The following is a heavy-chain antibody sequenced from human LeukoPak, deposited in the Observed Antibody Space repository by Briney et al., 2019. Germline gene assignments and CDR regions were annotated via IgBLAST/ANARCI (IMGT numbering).Heavy chain of an antibody. CDR2: IYYSGST. CDR3: ARTPGWSGTRDYYYYMDV. J-gene: IGHJ6*03. Sequence: SETLSLTCTVSGGSISSNIFYWGWIRQPPGKGLEWIGTIYYSGSTYYNPSLKSRVTISVDTSKNQFSLKLSSVTAADTAVYYCARTPGWSGTRDYYYYMDVWGKGTTVTVSS. D-gene: IGHD3-3*01. V-gene: IGHV4-39*07. CDR1: GGSISSNIFY.